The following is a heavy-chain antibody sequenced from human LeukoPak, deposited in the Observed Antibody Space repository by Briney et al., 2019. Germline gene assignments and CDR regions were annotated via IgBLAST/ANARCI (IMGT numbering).Heavy chain of an antibody. CDR3: ARGFDSGYDFGY. CDR2: IWYDGSNK. Sequence: PGRSLRLSCAASGFPFSTYGVHWVRQAPGKGLEWVAVIWYDGSNKYYIDSVRGRFTISRDNSRNTLYLQMNSLRAEDTAVYYCARGFDSGYDFGYWGQRTLVTVSS. CDR1: GFPFSTYG. V-gene: IGHV3-33*01. J-gene: IGHJ4*02. D-gene: IGHD5-12*01.